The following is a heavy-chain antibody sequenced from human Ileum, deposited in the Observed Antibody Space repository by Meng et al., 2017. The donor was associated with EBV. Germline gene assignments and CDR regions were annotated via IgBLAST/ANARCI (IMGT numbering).Heavy chain of an antibody. CDR3: AREGAVAGPDFDY. D-gene: IGHD6-19*01. V-gene: IGHV1-3*01. CDR1: GYTFTRNT. J-gene: IGHJ4*02. CDR2: INVGNDNT. Sequence: QFQVVQSGAEVRKPGASVKVSCKASGYTFTRNTIHWVRQAPGQGLEWMGWINVGNDNTKYSQKFQGRVTITRDTSAYTVYMELSSLISEDTALYYCAREGAVAGPDFDYWGQGTLVTVSS.